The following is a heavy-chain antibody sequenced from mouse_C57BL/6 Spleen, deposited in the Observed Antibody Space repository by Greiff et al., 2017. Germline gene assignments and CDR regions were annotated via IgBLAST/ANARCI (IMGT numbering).Heavy chain of an antibody. Sequence: VKLMESGPGLVAPSQSLSITCTVSGFSLTSYAISWVRQPPGKGLEWLGVIWTGGGTNYNSALKSRLSISKDNSKSQVFLKMNSLQTDDTARYYCARGPFYDGYYAWFAYWGQGTLVTVSA. CDR1: GFSLTSYA. J-gene: IGHJ3*01. D-gene: IGHD2-3*01. CDR2: IWTGGGT. V-gene: IGHV2-9-1*01. CDR3: ARGPFYDGYYAWFAY.